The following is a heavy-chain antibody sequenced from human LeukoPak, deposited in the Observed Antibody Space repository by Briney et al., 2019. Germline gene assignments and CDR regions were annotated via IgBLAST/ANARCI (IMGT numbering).Heavy chain of an antibody. CDR2: INHSGST. Sequence: PGGSLRLSCAASGFTFSSYEMNWVRQAPGKGLEWIGEINHSGSTNYNPSLKSRVTISVDTSKNQFSLKLSSVTAADTAVYYCASYAKDIVVLPAASIYWYFDLWGRGTLVTVSS. D-gene: IGHD2-2*01. CDR3: ASYAKDIVVLPAASIYWYFDL. J-gene: IGHJ2*01. V-gene: IGHV4-34*01. CDR1: GFTFSSYE.